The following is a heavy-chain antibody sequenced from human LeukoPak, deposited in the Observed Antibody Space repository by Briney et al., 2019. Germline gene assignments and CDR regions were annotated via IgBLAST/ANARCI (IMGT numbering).Heavy chain of an antibody. V-gene: IGHV4-34*01. CDR2: INHSGST. Sequence: SETLSLTCAVYGGSFSGYYWSWIRQPPEKGLEWIGEINHSGSTNYNPSLKSRVTISVETSKNQFSLKLSSVTAADTAVYYCAWGELELTEFDYWGQGTLVTVSS. CDR1: GGSFSGYY. D-gene: IGHD1-7*01. CDR3: AWGELELTEFDY. J-gene: IGHJ4*02.